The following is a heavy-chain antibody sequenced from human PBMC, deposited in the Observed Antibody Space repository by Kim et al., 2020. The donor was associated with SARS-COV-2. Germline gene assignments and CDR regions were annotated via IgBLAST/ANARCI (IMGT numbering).Heavy chain of an antibody. CDR3: AREKGLHYYDSSGYSNWFDP. CDR2: IYSGGST. CDR1: GFTVSSNY. J-gene: IGHJ5*02. Sequence: GGSLRLSCAASGFTVSSNYMSWVRQAPGKGLEWVSVIYSGGSTYYADSVKGRFTISRDNSKNTLYLQMNSLRAEDTAVYYCAREKGLHYYDSSGYSNWFDPWGQGTLVTVSS. D-gene: IGHD3-22*01. V-gene: IGHV3-66*01.